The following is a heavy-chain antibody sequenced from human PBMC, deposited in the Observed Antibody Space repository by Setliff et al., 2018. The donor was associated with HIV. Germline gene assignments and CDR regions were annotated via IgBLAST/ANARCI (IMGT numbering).Heavy chain of an antibody. V-gene: IGHV3-9*01. CDR3: ARIPYSDSFFDS. CDR2: ISWNSGGI. Sequence: GGSLRLSCTASGFTFDDYAMHWVRQAPGKGLEWVSGISWNSGGIGYADSVKGRFTISRDNAKNSVYLQMNSLRAEDTAVYYCARIPYSDSFFDSWGQGTLVTVSS. CDR1: GFTFDDYA. J-gene: IGHJ4*02. D-gene: IGHD4-17*01.